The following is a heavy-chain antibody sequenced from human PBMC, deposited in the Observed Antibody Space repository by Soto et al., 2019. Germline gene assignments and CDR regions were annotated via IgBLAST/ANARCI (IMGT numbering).Heavy chain of an antibody. J-gene: IGHJ6*03. CDR1: GFTFSSYG. V-gene: IGHV3-30*18. CDR3: AKDQCSSTSCYGTFEGYMDV. D-gene: IGHD2-2*01. CDR2: ISYDGSNK. Sequence: GGSLRLSCAASGFTFSSYGMHWVRQAPGKGLEWVAVISYDGSNKYYADSVKGRFTISRDNSKNTLYLQMNSLRAEDTAVYYCAKDQCSSTSCYGTFEGYMDVWGKGTTVTVSS.